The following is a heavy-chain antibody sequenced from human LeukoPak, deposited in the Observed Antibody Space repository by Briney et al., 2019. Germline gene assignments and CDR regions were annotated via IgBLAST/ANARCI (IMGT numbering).Heavy chain of an antibody. CDR2: ISSSSSYI. V-gene: IGHV3-21*01. CDR1: GFTFSSYS. D-gene: IGHD2-2*01. Sequence: GGSLRLSCAASGFTFSSYSMNWVRQAPGKGLEWVSSISSSSSYIYYADSVKGRFTISRDNAKNSLYLQMNSLRAEDTAVYYCARVLCSSTSCSDYWGQGTLVTVSS. J-gene: IGHJ4*02. CDR3: ARVLCSSTSCSDY.